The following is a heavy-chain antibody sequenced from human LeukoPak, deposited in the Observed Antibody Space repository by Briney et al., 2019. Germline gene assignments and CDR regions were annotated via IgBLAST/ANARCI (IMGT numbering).Heavy chain of an antibody. CDR1: GFSFSSFG. CDR2: IWSDGSNQ. J-gene: IGHJ1*01. CDR3: ARGEYSSSWHSEYFQH. V-gene: IGHV3-33*01. D-gene: IGHD6-13*01. Sequence: GGSLRLSCAASGFSFSSFGMHWFRQAPGKGLEWVAVIWSDGSNQYYADSVRGRFTISRANPKDTLYLQMNSLRVEDTAVYYCARGEYSSSWHSEYFQHWGQGTLVTVSS.